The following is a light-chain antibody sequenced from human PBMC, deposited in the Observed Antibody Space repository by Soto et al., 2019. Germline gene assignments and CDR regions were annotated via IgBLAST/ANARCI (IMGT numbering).Light chain of an antibody. V-gene: IGKV1-5*01. Sequence: DIQMTQSPSTLSASVGDRVTITCRASQSINSWLAWYQQKPGKAPKFLIYDASSLEVGVPSRFSGSGSGTEFTLTISSLQPDDFATYYCQQYNSDPYTFGQGTKLEIK. CDR3: QQYNSDPYT. J-gene: IGKJ2*01. CDR2: DAS. CDR1: QSINSW.